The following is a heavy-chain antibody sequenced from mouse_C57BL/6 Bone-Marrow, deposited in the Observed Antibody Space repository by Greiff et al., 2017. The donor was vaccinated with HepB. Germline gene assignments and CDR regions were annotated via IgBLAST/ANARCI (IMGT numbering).Heavy chain of an antibody. D-gene: IGHD1-1*01. J-gene: IGHJ4*01. CDR2: IWSDGST. CDR1: GFSLTSYG. V-gene: IGHV2-6*02. Sequence: QVQLKESGPGLVAPSQSLSITCTVSGFSLTSYGVHWVRQPPGKGLEWLVVIWSDGSTTYNSALKSRLSISKDNSKSQVFLKMNSLQTDDTAMYYCARNGGGDYYGSSYAMDYWGQGTSVTVSS. CDR3: ARNGGGDYYGSSYAMDY.